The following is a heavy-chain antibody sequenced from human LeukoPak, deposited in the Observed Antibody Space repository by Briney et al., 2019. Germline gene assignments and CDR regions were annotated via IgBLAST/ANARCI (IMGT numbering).Heavy chain of an antibody. V-gene: IGHV4-39*07. CDR3: ASRSSIWSGYQDTLYYFDS. CDR1: GGSISSSSYY. CDR2: IYYSGST. Sequence: PSETLSLTCTVSGGSISSSSYYWGWIRQPPGKGLEWIGSIYYSGSTYYNPSLKSRVTISVDTSKNHFSLKLSSVTAADTAVYYCASRSSIWSGYQDTLYYFDSWGQGTLVTVSS. D-gene: IGHD3-3*01. J-gene: IGHJ4*02.